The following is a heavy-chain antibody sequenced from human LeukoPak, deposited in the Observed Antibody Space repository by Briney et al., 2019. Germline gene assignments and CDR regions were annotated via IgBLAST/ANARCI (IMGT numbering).Heavy chain of an antibody. CDR2: ISGSGGST. CDR3: AKTTVYYYDNSGHFDY. CDR1: GFTFSSYA. D-gene: IGHD3-22*01. Sequence: PGGSLRLSCAASGFTFSSYAMSWVRQAPGKGLEWVSAISGSGGSTYYADSVKGRFTISRDNSKNTLYLQMNSLRAEDTAVYYCAKTTVYYYDNSGHFDYWGQGTLVTVSS. V-gene: IGHV3-23*01. J-gene: IGHJ4*02.